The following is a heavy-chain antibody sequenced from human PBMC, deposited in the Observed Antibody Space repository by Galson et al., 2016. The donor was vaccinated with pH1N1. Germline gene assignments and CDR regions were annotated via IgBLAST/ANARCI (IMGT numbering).Heavy chain of an antibody. J-gene: IGHJ6*03. CDR2: LYDRGST. D-gene: IGHD2-15*01. CDR3: ATMKAASGPLYMDV. CDR1: GGSVTSSSYY. V-gene: IGHV4-39*07. Sequence: ETLSLTCTVSGGSVTSSSYYWGWIRQPPGRGLEWIGSLYDRGSTYYNSALTSRVAISIDTSKNQFSLKVNSVTAADAAVYYCATMKAASGPLYMDVWGKGTTVTVSS.